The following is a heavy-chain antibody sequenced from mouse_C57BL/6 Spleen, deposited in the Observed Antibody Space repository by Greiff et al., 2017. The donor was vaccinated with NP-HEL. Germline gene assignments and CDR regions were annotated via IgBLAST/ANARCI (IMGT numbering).Heavy chain of an antibody. CDR3: ARRGYGSSYYAMDY. D-gene: IGHD1-1*01. J-gene: IGHJ4*01. V-gene: IGHV1-52*01. CDR1: GYTFTSYW. Sequence: VQLQQSGAELVRPGSSVKLSCKASGYTFTSYWMHWVKQRPIQGLEWIGNIDTSDSETHYNQKFKDKATLTVDKSSSTAYMQLSSLTSEDSAVYYCARRGYGSSYYAMDYWGQGTSVTVSS. CDR2: IDTSDSET.